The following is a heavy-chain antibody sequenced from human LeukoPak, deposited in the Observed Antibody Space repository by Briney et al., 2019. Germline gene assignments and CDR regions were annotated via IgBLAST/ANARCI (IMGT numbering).Heavy chain of an antibody. CDR3: ARDPNLYSSGPNYFDY. CDR2: ISYDGSNK. D-gene: IGHD6-19*01. Sequence: PGGSLSLSCAASGFTFGSYARHWVGRAPGKGREGGAVISYDGSNKYYADSVKGRFTISRDNSKNTLYLQMNSLRAEDTAVYYCARDPNLYSSGPNYFDYWGQGTLVTVSS. CDR1: GFTFGSYA. V-gene: IGHV3-30-3*01. J-gene: IGHJ4*02.